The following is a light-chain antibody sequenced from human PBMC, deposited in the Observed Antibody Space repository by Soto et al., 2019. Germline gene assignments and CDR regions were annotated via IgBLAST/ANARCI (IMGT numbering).Light chain of an antibody. CDR3: QSYVSSLSGSV. CDR2: DNN. J-gene: IGLJ2*01. CDR1: SSNIGAGYD. V-gene: IGLV1-40*01. Sequence: QSVLTQPPSVSGAPGQRVTISCTGSSSNIGAGYDVHWYQQVPGTAPKLLISDNNNRPSGFPDRFSGSKSGTSASLAITGLQAEDEADYHCQSYVSSLSGSVFGGGTKLTVL.